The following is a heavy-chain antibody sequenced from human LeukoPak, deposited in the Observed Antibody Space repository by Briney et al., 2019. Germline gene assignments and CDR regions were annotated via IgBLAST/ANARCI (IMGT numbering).Heavy chain of an antibody. CDR1: GFTFSSYT. J-gene: IGHJ4*02. V-gene: IGHV3-64*01. Sequence: GGSLRLSCAASGFTFSSYTMHWVRQAPGQGLEHVSAISSNGGSRYYANSVKGRFTISRDNSKNTLYLQMGSLRAEDMAVYYCAREVNWRFDYWGQGTLVTVSS. CDR2: ISSNGGSR. CDR3: AREVNWRFDY. D-gene: IGHD1-1*01.